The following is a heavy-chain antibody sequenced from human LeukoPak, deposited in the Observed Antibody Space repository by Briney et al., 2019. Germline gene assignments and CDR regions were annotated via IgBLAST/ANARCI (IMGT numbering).Heavy chain of an antibody. CDR3: ARAVGGAAAELFDY. CDR1: GGSFSGYY. V-gene: IGHV4-34*01. CDR2: INHSGST. Sequence: PSETLSLTCAVYGGSFSGYYWSWIRQPPGKWLEWIGEINHSGSTNYNPSLKSRVTISVDTSKTQFSLKLSSVTAADTAVYYCARAVGGAAAELFDYWGQGTLVTVSS. D-gene: IGHD6-13*01. J-gene: IGHJ4*02.